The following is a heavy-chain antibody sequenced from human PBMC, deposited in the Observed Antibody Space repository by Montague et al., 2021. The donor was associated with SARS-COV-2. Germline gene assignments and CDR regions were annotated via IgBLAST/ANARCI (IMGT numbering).Heavy chain of an antibody. CDR1: GFTFSSYA. Sequence: SLRLSCAASGFTFSSYAMHWVRQAPGKGLEWVAVISYDGSNKYYADSVKGRFTISRDNSKNTLYLQMNSLRAEDTAVYYCASSRYSYGSAYSYYYGMDVWGQGTTVTVSS. D-gene: IGHD5-18*01. J-gene: IGHJ6*02. CDR2: ISYDGSNK. V-gene: IGHV3-30*04. CDR3: ASSRYSYGSAYSYYYGMDV.